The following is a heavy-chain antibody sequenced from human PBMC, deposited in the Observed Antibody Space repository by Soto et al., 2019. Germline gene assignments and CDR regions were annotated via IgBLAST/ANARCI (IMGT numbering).Heavy chain of an antibody. D-gene: IGHD2-15*01. CDR2: ISYDGSNK. CDR3: AKSAGRSFNYYYYGMDV. CDR1: GFTFSSYG. V-gene: IGHV3-30*18. J-gene: IGHJ6*02. Sequence: QVQLVESGGGVVQPGRSLRLSCAASGFTFSSYGMHWVRQAPGKGLEWVAVISYDGSNKYYADSVKGRFTISRDKSKNTLYLQMNSLRAEDTAVYYCAKSAGRSFNYYYYGMDVWGQGTTVTVSS.